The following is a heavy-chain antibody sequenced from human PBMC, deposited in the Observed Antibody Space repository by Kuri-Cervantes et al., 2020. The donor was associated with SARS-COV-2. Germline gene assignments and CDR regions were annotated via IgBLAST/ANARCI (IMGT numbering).Heavy chain of an antibody. D-gene: IGHD2-2*01. Sequence: SETLSLTCTVSGGSISSSSYYWGWIRQPPGKGLEWIGSIYYSGSTYYNPSLKSRVTISVDTSKNQFSLKLSSVTAADTAVYYCARDNTSSLYRDYYMDVWGKGTTVTVSS. V-gene: IGHV4-39*02. J-gene: IGHJ6*03. CDR3: ARDNTSSLYRDYYMDV. CDR1: GGSISSSSYY. CDR2: IYYSGST.